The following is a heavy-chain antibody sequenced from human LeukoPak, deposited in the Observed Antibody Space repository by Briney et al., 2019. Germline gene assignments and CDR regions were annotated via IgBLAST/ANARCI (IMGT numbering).Heavy chain of an antibody. CDR2: ISNSSSYI. CDR1: RFTLSSYS. J-gene: IGHJ4*02. Sequence: GGSLRLSRAASRFTLSSYSMNWVRQAAGKGLGWVSSISNSSSYIYYADSVEGRFTISRDNAKNTLYLQMNSLRAEDTAVYYCARDHFARYFDPYERPTFFDYWGQGTLVTVSS. V-gene: IGHV3-21*01. CDR3: ARDHFARYFDPYERPTFFDY. D-gene: IGHD3-9*01.